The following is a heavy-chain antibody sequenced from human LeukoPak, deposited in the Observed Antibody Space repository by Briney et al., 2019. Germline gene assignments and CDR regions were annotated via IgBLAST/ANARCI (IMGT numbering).Heavy chain of an antibody. CDR2: ISGSGGST. CDR1: GFTFSTYA. D-gene: IGHD3-22*01. CDR3: AKGGIEYYYDSSGYFDY. V-gene: IGHV3-23*01. J-gene: IGHJ4*02. Sequence: PGGSLRLSCAASGFTFSTYAMSWVRQAPGKGLEWVSAISGSGGSTYYADSVKGRFTISRDDSKNTLYLQMNSLRAEDTAVYYCAKGGIEYYYDSSGYFDYWGQGTLVTVSS.